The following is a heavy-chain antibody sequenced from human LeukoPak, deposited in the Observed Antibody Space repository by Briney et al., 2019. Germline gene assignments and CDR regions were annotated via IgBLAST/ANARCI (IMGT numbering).Heavy chain of an antibody. D-gene: IGHD2-15*01. J-gene: IGHJ6*03. Sequence: GGSLRLSCGASGFTFSTYTLNWVRQAPGKGLEWVSSISSSTSYIYYADSVKGRFTISRDNAKNSLYLQMNSLRAEDTALYYCARVPSDRTKYMDVWGEGTTVTVSS. V-gene: IGHV3-21*01. CDR3: ARVPSDRTKYMDV. CDR1: GFTFSTYT. CDR2: ISSSTSYI.